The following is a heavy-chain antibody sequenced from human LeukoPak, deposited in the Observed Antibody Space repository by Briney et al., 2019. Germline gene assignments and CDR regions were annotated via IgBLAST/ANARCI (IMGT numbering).Heavy chain of an antibody. CDR3: TRRYDILTGYLIDY. D-gene: IGHD3-9*01. CDR1: GFTFSGSA. J-gene: IGHJ4*02. Sequence: GGSLRLSCAASGFTFSGSAMHWVRQASGKGLEWVGRIRSKANSYATAYAASVKGRFTISRDDSKKTAYLQMNSLKTEDTAVYNCTRRYDILTGYLIDYWGQGTLVTVSS. V-gene: IGHV3-73*01. CDR2: IRSKANSYAT.